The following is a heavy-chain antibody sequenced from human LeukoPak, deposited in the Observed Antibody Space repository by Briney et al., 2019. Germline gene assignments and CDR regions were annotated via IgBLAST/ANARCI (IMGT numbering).Heavy chain of an antibody. V-gene: IGHV4-4*07. D-gene: IGHD3-22*01. CDR3: ARDLTDYYELDY. J-gene: IGHJ4*02. CDR1: GGSISSYY. Sequence: SETLSLTCTVSGGSISSYYWNWIRQPAGKGLEWIGRIYTSGSTNYNPPLKGRVTMSVDTSKNQFSLNLISVTAADTAVYYCARDLTDYYELDYWGQGTLVTVSS. CDR2: IYTSGST.